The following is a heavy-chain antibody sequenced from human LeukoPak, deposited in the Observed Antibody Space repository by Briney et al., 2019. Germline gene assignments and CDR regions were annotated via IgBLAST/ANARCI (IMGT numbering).Heavy chain of an antibody. J-gene: IGHJ3*02. CDR3: ARGDRTVIGAFDI. V-gene: IGHV3-21*01. D-gene: IGHD2-21*01. Sequence: PGGSLRLSCAASGFTFSSYNMNWVRQAPGKGLEWVSSISSSSSYIYYADSVKGRFTISRDNAKNSLYLQMNSLRAEDTAVYYCARGDRTVIGAFDIWGQGTMVTVSS. CDR2: ISSSSSYI. CDR1: GFTFSSYN.